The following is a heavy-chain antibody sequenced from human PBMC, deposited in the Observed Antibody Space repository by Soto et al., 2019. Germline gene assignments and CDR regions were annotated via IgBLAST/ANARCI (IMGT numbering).Heavy chain of an antibody. CDR2: INHSGST. V-gene: IGHV4-34*01. Sequence: QVQLQQWGAGLLKPSETLSLTCAVYGGSFSGYYWSWIRQPPGKGLEWIGEINHSGSTNYNPSLRGRVTITVDTPTNQFSLKLRSVTAADTAAYYCARAPLVPSYYYGSGSYHHWGQGTLVTASS. CDR3: ARAPLVPSYYYGSGSYHH. D-gene: IGHD3-10*01. CDR1: GGSFSGYY. J-gene: IGHJ5*02.